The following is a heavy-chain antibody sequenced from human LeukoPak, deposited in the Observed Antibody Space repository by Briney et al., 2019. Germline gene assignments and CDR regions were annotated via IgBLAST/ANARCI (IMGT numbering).Heavy chain of an antibody. J-gene: IGHJ4*02. V-gene: IGHV3-21*01. Sequence: GGSLRLSCAASGFTFSSYSMNWVRQAPGKGLEWVSSISSSSSYIYYADSVKGRFTISRDNAKNSLYLQMNSLRAGDTGVYYCARDLTLSGRDYFDYWGQGTRVTVSS. D-gene: IGHD3-3*01. CDR3: ARDLTLSGRDYFDY. CDR2: ISSSSSYI. CDR1: GFTFSSYS.